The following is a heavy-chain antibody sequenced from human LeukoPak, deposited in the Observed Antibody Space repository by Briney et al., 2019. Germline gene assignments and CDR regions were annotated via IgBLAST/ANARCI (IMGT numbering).Heavy chain of an antibody. V-gene: IGHV1-2*02. CDR3: ARQGYSAYEILDY. D-gene: IGHD5-12*01. Sequence: ASVKVSCKASGYTFTGYYMHWVRQAPGQGLEWMGWINPNSGGTNYAQKFQGRVTMTRDTSKNQFSLKLSSVTAADTAVYYCARQGYSAYEILDYWGQGTLVTVSS. CDR1: GYTFTGYY. J-gene: IGHJ4*02. CDR2: INPNSGGT.